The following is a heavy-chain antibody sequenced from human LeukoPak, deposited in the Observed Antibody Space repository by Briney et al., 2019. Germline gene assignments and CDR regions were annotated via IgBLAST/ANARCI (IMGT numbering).Heavy chain of an antibody. J-gene: IGHJ5*02. CDR2: INARGET. D-gene: IGHD2-2*01. Sequence: SETLSLTCAVYGWSFNDYYWNWIRQPPGKELEWIGEINARGETNYNPSLKRRVTISVDTSKKQFSLRLTSMIAADTALYYCARGQVPAARGYNWFDPWGQGTLVTVSS. V-gene: IGHV4-34*01. CDR3: ARGQVPAARGYNWFDP. CDR1: GWSFNDYY.